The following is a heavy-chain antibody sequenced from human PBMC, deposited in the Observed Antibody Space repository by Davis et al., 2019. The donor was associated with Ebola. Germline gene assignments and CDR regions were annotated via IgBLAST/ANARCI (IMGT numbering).Heavy chain of an antibody. J-gene: IGHJ4*02. CDR2: ITPSGST. D-gene: IGHD2-15*01. Sequence: MPSETLSLTCAVYGVSFSGYYWSWIRQPPGNGLEWIGDITPSGSTNYNPSLKSRVTISVDTSKNQFSLKLSSVTAADTAVYYCAGPQRYCSGGSCYSRNYFDYWGQGTLVTVSS. V-gene: IGHV4-34*01. CDR1: GVSFSGYY. CDR3: AGPQRYCSGGSCYSRNYFDY.